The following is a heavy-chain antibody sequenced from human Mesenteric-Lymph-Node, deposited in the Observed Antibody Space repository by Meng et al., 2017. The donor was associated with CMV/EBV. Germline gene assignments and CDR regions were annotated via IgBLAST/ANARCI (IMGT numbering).Heavy chain of an antibody. D-gene: IGHD3-10*01. CDR1: GFTFTSYA. Sequence: GESLKISCVASGFTFTSYAMNWVRQAPGNGLEWVAVISYDGSNKFYADSVKGRFTISRDNSRNTLYLQMNSLRGDDTAVYYCARDRLVRGVIPNWFDPWGQGTLVTVSS. CDR3: ARDRLVRGVIPNWFDP. V-gene: IGHV3-30*04. J-gene: IGHJ5*02. CDR2: ISYDGSNK.